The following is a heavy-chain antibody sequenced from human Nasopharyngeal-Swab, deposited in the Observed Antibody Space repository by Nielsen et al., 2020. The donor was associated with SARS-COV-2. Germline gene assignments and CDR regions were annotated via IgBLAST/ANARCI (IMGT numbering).Heavy chain of an antibody. J-gene: IGHJ4*02. CDR3: AHRLAAYSGPYFDY. CDR1: GFSLSTSGVG. D-gene: IGHD2-15*01. CDR2: IYWDDDK. Sequence: SGPTLVKPTQTLTLTCTFSGFSLSTSGVGVGWIRQPPGKALEWLALIYWDDDKRYSPSLKSRLTIPKDTSKNQVVLTMTNMDPVDTATYYCAHRLAAYSGPYFDYWGQGTLVTVSS. V-gene: IGHV2-5*02.